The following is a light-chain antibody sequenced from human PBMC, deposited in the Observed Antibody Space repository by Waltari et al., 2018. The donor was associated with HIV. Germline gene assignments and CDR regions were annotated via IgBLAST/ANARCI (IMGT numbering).Light chain of an antibody. CDR1: GWPKQY. J-gene: IGLJ2*01. CDR3: QSPDSSGTYDV. Sequence: SYELTHPPSVSVSPGQTARITASEDGWPKQYAYWYKQKPGKAPVLVIYKDSERPSGIPERFSGSSSGTTVTLTISGVQAEDEADYYCQSPDSSGTYDVFGGGTKLTVL. V-gene: IGLV3-25*03. CDR2: KDS.